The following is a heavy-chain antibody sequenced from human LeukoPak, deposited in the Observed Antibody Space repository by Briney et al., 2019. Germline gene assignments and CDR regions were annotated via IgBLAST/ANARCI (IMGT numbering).Heavy chain of an antibody. CDR3: ARGGLTGYYFDY. J-gene: IGHJ4*02. V-gene: IGHV3-21*01. Sequence: PGGSLRLPCAASGFTFGSYSMNWVRQAPGKGLEWVSSISSSSSYIYYADSVKGRFTISRDNAKNSLYLQMNSLRAEDTAVYYCARGGLTGYYFDYWGQGTLVTVSS. CDR2: ISSSSSYI. D-gene: IGHD3-9*01. CDR1: GFTFGSYS.